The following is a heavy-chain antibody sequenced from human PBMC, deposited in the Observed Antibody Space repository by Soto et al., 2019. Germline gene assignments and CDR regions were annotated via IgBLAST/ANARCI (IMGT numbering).Heavy chain of an antibody. CDR2: ISQSGNT. CDR3: ARAPKVSGSSQTRPDF. V-gene: IGHV4-34*01. J-gene: IGHJ4*02. Sequence: SETLSLTCSIYSGSFSGYYWSWIRQPPGKGLEWIGEISQSGNTNYSPSLKSRVSISIDTSKKQFSLNLASVSAADAAVYYCARAPKVSGSSQTRPDFWGQGTLVTVSS. D-gene: IGHD6-6*01. CDR1: SGSFSGYY.